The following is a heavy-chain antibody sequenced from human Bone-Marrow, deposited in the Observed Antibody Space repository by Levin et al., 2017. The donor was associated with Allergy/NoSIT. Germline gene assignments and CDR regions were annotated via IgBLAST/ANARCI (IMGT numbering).Heavy chain of an antibody. CDR1: GFTFSSYA. CDR2: VSENGVTT. V-gene: IGHV3-23*01. J-gene: IGHJ4*02. CDR3: AKVAGYCAGGSCFYYYDY. D-gene: IGHD2-15*01. Sequence: GESLKISCAASGFTFSSYAMNWVRQAPGKGLEWVSAVSENGVTTYYADSVKGRFTISRDNSKNTLYLQMSSLRAEDTAAYYCAKVAGYCAGGSCFYYYDYWGQGTLVTVSS.